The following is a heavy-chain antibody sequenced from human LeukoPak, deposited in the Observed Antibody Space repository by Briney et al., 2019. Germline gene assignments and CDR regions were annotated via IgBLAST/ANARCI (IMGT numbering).Heavy chain of an antibody. CDR3: ASVDYDFWSGVFDY. V-gene: IGHV3-23*01. CDR1: GFTFSSYA. Sequence: GGSLRLSCAASGFTFSSYAMSWVRQAPGKGLGWVSAISGSGGSTYYADSVKGRFTIPRDNSKNTLYLQMNSLRAEDTAVYYCASVDYDFWSGVFDYWGQGTLVTVSS. CDR2: ISGSGGST. J-gene: IGHJ4*02. D-gene: IGHD3-3*01.